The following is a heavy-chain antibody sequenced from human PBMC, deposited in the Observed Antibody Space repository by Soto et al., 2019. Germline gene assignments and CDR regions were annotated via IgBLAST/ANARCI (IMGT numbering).Heavy chain of an antibody. D-gene: IGHD6-25*01. CDR1: GGTFSSYA. Sequence: VQLVQSGAEVQTPASSVKVSCKASGGTFSSYAVSWVRQAPGQGLEWMGGIIHIFGTANYAQKFQGRVTITADKSTSTAYMELSSLRSEDTAGYYCARDRRQRRSDAYDIWGQGTMVTVSS. J-gene: IGHJ3*02. V-gene: IGHV1-69*06. CDR3: ARDRRQRRSDAYDI. CDR2: IIHIFGTA.